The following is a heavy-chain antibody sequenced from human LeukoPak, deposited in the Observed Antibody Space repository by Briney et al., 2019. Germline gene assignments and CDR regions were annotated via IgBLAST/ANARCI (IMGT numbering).Heavy chain of an antibody. D-gene: IGHD3-3*01. J-gene: IGHJ6*03. CDR2: IIPIFGTA. Sequence: GSSVKVSCKASGGTFSSYAISWVRQAPGQGLEWMGGIIPIFGTANYAQKFQGRVTITADESTSTAYMELSSLRSEDTAVYYCARDVPKYYDFWSGLHMDVWGKGTTVTVSS. CDR3: ARDVPKYYDFWSGLHMDV. CDR1: GGTFSSYA. V-gene: IGHV1-69*01.